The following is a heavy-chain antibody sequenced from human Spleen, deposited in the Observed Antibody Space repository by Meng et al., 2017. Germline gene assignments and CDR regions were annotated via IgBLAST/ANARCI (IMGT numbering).Heavy chain of an antibody. J-gene: IGHJ3*02. CDR1: GYTSTNYG. D-gene: IGHD3-22*01. CDR2: ISTHNGNT. V-gene: IGHV1-18*01. CDR3: ARATDFYGSSGYYPTEAFDI. Sequence: ASVKVSCKASGYTSTNYGISWVREAPGQGLEWMGWISTHNGNTNYAQKLQGRVTLTTDSSTSTAYMELRSLRSDDTAVYYCARATDFYGSSGYYPTEAFDIWGQGTMVTVSS.